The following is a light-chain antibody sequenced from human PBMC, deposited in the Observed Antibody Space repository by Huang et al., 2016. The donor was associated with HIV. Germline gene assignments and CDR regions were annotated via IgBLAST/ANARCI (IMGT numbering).Light chain of an antibody. CDR3: QQRGDWPLT. J-gene: IGKJ4*01. V-gene: IGKV3-11*01. CDR1: HTISSS. Sequence: EIVLTQFSATLSVSPGERATIYCRASHTISSSLAWFQQKPGQAPRLLIYAASSRATGIPARFSGRGSGTDFTLTISSLEPEDFAVYYCQQRGDWPLTFGGGTKVEIK. CDR2: AAS.